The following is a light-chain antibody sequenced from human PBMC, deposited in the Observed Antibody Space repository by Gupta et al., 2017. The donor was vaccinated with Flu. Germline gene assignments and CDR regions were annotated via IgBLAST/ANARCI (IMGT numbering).Light chain of an antibody. Sequence: SYELTLLLSVSVARGQTARMTCGGNNIGDGTVYCYQQKPCQAPVLFIYRDTNRPFGIPERFSGSISVNTATLTVSRAHAGDEADYYCHVWDRITVVFDGGTELTVL. J-gene: IGLJ2*01. V-gene: IGLV3-9*01. CDR2: RDT. CDR3: HVWDRITVV. CDR1: NIGDGT.